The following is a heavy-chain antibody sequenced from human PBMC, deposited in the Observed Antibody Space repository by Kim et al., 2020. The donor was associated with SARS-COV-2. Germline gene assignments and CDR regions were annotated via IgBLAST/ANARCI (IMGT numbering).Heavy chain of an antibody. Sequence: GGSLRLSCAASGFTFSSFSLNWVRQAPGRGLEWLSYISSSSTTINYADSVRGRFTISRDNAKNSVYLQMISLRAEDTALYYCVRDFCSTTSCRFDYWGQGTLVTVSS. V-gene: IGHV3-48*04. CDR3: VRDFCSTTSCRFDY. CDR1: GFTFSSFS. J-gene: IGHJ4*02. D-gene: IGHD2-2*01. CDR2: ISSSSTTI.